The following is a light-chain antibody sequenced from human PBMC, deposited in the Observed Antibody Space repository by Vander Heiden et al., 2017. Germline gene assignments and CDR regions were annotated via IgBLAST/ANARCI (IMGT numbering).Light chain of an antibody. J-gene: IGKJ1*01. CDR2: GAS. CDR3: QQSYSTPRT. CDR1: QSISSY. V-gene: IGKV1-39*01. Sequence: DIQMTQSPSSLSASVGDRVTITCRASQSISSYISWYQQKPGKAPNLLMYGASSLQSGVPSRFSGSGSGTDFTLTISSLQPEDFATYYCQQSYSTPRTFGQGTRVEIK.